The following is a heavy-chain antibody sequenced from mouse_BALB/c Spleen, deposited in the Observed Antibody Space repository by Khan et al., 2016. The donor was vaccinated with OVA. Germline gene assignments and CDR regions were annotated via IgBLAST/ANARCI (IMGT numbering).Heavy chain of an antibody. V-gene: IGHV1-26*01. CDR1: GYSFTLYY. CDR2: VNPNTDNI. D-gene: IGHD2-14*01. CDR3: ARGYDCFAS. J-gene: IGHJ3*01. Sequence: VQLQQSGPDLVKPGASVKISCKASGYSFTLYYMSWVKQSHGKSLEWIGRVNPNTDNINYNQEFKGKAILTVNKSSNTAYMELLSLTSEDSAVYVCARGYDCFASWGQGTLVTVSA.